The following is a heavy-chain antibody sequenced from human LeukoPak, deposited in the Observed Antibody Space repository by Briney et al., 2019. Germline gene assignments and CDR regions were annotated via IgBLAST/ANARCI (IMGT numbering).Heavy chain of an antibody. J-gene: IGHJ3*02. CDR2: IYSGGST. Sequence: GGSLRLSCAASGFTVSSNYMSWVRQAPGKGLEWVSVIYSGGSTYYADSVKGRFTISRDNSKNTLYLQMNSLRAEDTAVYYCARDAIAPCGYSYGCDAFDIWGQGTMVTVSS. CDR1: GFTVSSNY. CDR3: ARDAIAPCGYSYGCDAFDI. D-gene: IGHD5-18*01. V-gene: IGHV3-66*01.